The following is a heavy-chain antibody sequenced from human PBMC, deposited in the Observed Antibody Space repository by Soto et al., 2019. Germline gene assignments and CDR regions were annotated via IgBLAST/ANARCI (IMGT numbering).Heavy chain of an antibody. CDR3: ARVTGGSGGKGDPLDY. V-gene: IGHV3-23*01. CDR2: VNTPGGNT. J-gene: IGHJ4*02. CDR1: GFTFTSYA. Sequence: PGGSLRLSCAASGFTFTSYAMSWVRQAQGKGLEWVSGVNTPGGNTYYADSVKGRFIISRDDAKNTLYLQMNSLRAEDTALYYCARVTGGSGGKGDPLDYWGQGILVTVSS. D-gene: IGHD2-15*01.